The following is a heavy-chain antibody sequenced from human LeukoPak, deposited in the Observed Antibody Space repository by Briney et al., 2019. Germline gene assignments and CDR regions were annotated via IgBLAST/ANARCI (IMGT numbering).Heavy chain of an antibody. J-gene: IGHJ6*04. CDR1: GSTFTSSA. Sequence: ASVKVFCNASGSTFTSSAVQWVRQARGQRLEGRGWFVVCSGNTNYAQKFQERVTITRDMSTSTAYMELSSLRSEDTAVYYCAASGDLRVPYYYYGMDVWGKGTTVTVSS. V-gene: IGHV1-58*01. D-gene: IGHD1-26*01. CDR2: FVVCSGNT. CDR3: AASGDLRVPYYYYGMDV.